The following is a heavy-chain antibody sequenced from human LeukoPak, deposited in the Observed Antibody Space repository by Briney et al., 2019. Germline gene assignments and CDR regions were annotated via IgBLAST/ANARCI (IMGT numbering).Heavy chain of an antibody. V-gene: IGHV5-51*01. D-gene: IGHD6-19*01. CDR2: TFAGYSYT. CDR3: GRIAVAGTDY. J-gene: IGHJ4*02. Sequence: GESLKISCQSSGYNFTPYWIVWVRQMPGKGLEWMGITFAGYSYTIYSPSFQGQVTISVDKSISTAYLQWSSLKASDTAMYYCGRIAVAGTDYWGQGTLVTVSS. CDR1: GYNFTPYW.